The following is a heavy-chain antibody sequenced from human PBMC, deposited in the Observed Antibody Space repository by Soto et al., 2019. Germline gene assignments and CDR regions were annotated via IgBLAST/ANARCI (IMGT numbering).Heavy chain of an antibody. CDR2: IWYDGSNK. D-gene: IGHD2-21*02. Sequence: QVQLVESGGGVVQPGRSLRLSCAASGFTFSSYGMHWVRQAPGKGLEWVAVIWYDGSNKYYADSVKGRFTISRDNSKNTLDLQMNRLRGEEKAVDFCSRERCSSFGGNCGGDSGLDYWGQGTLVTVSS. J-gene: IGHJ4*02. V-gene: IGHV3-33*01. CDR1: GFTFSSYG. CDR3: SRERCSSFGGNCGGDSGLDY.